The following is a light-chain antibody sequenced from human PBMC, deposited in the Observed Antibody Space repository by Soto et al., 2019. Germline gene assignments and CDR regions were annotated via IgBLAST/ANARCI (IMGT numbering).Light chain of an antibody. J-gene: IGKJ1*01. CDR1: QSISSW. CDR2: DAS. Sequence: DIQMTQSPSTLSASVGARVPITCRASQSISSWLAWYQQKPGKAPKILIYDASSLESGVPSRFSGSGSGTEFTLTISSLQPDDFATYYCQQYSSYWTFGQGTKVDI. CDR3: QQYSSYWT. V-gene: IGKV1-5*01.